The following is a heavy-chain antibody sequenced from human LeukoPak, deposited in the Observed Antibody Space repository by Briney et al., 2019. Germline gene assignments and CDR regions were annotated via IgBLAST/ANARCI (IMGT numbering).Heavy chain of an antibody. J-gene: IGHJ4*02. CDR3: AKDRDDSSGYYFDY. Sequence: GRSLRLSCAASGFTSDDYAMHWVRQAPGKGLEWVSGISWNSGSIGYADSVKGRFTISRDNAKNSLYLQMNSLRAEDTALYYCAKDRDDSSGYYFDYWGQGTLVTVSS. D-gene: IGHD3-22*01. CDR2: ISWNSGSI. CDR1: GFTSDDYA. V-gene: IGHV3-9*02.